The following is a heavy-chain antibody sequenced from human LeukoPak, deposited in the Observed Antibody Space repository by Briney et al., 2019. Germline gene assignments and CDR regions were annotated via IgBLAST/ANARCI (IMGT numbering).Heavy chain of an antibody. CDR3: ARDATNDWHNRFDP. CDR1: GGSVSSGNYY. J-gene: IGHJ5*02. Sequence: SETLSLTCTVSGGSVSSGNYYWSWIRQPPGKGLEWIGYIHYSGSTHYNPSLKSRVAISVDTSKNMFSLRVNSVTAADTAVYYCARDATNDWHNRFDPWGQGTLVTVSS. CDR2: IHYSGST. D-gene: IGHD3-9*01. V-gene: IGHV4-61*01.